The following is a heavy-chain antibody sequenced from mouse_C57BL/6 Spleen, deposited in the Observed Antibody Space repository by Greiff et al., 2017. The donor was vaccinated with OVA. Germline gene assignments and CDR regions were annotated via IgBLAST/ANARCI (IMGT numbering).Heavy chain of an antibody. D-gene: IGHD3-2*02. J-gene: IGHJ4*01. CDR3: ARDSSGYDYAMDY. CDR1: GYTFTSYD. CDR2: IYPRDGST. Sequence: QVQLQQSGPELVKPGASVKLSCKASGYTFTSYDINWVKQRPGQGLEWIGWIYPRDGSTKYNETFKGKATLTVDTSSSTAYMELHSLTSEDSAVYFCARDSSGYDYAMDYWGQGTSVTVSS. V-gene: IGHV1-85*01.